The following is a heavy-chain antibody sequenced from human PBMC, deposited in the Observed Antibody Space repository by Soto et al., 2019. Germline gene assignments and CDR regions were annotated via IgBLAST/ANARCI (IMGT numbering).Heavy chain of an antibody. D-gene: IGHD6-19*01. CDR1: GDSVNNGDYY. CDR2: IYYSGDT. CDR3: VRQPRIAVLGPLYYFDS. V-gene: IGHV4-30-4*01. J-gene: IGHJ4*02. Sequence: TLSLTCTVSGDSVNNGDYYWSWIRQPPGLGLEWIGYIYYSGDTYYNPSLKSRLTISVDTSKNQFSLKLSSVSAADTAVYYCVRQPRIAVLGPLYYFDSWGQGTLVTVSS.